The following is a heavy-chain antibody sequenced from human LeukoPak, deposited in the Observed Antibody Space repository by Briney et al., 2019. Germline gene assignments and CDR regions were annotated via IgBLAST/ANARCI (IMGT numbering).Heavy chain of an antibody. D-gene: IGHD4-17*01. J-gene: IGHJ4*02. CDR2: ISYDGSNK. V-gene: IGHV3-30*18. CDR1: GFTFSSYG. CDR3: AKDLGYGDSFGVDY. Sequence: VGSLRLSCAASGFTFSSYGMHWVRQAPGKGLEWVAVISYDGSNKYYADSVKGRFTISRDNSKNTLYLQMNSLRAEDTAVYYCAKDLGYGDSFGVDYWGQGTLVTVSS.